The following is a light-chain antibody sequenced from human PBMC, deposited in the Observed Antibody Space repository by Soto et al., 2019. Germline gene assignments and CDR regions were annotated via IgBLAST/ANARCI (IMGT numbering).Light chain of an antibody. CDR2: AAS. CDR3: QQSWSVPLT. CDR1: QYISNY. Sequence: DIQMTQSPSSLSASVGDRVTITCRASQYISNYLNWYRRKPGEAPKLLIFAASTLHSGVASRFSGSGSGTDFTLTISSLQPEEFATYYGQQSWSVPLTCGGGTKVEIK. V-gene: IGKV1-39*01. J-gene: IGKJ4*01.